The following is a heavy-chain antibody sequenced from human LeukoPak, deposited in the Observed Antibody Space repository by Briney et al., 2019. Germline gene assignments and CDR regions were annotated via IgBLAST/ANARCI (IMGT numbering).Heavy chain of an antibody. CDR1: GFTFSSYA. CDR3: ANSYSPPHF. V-gene: IGHV3-74*01. J-gene: IGHJ4*02. Sequence: PGGSLRLSCAASGFTFSSYAMHWVRQAPGKRLVWVSRINTDGSTTNYADSVKGRFTISRDNARNTVYLQMNSLRAEDSAVYYCANSYSPPHFWGQGTLVTVSS. D-gene: IGHD3-10*01. CDR2: INTDGSTT.